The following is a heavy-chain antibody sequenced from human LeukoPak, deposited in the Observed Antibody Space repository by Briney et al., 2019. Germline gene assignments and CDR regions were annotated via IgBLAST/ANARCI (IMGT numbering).Heavy chain of an antibody. CDR2: ISAYNGNT. Sequence: PRASVKVSCKASGYTFTSYGISWVRQAPGQGLEWMGWISAYNGNTNYAQKLQGRVTMTTDTSTSTAYMELRSLRSDDTAVYYCARVWVGQQLGTFDYWGQGTLVTVSS. D-gene: IGHD6-6*01. CDR1: GYTFTSYG. CDR3: ARVWVGQQLGTFDY. V-gene: IGHV1-18*01. J-gene: IGHJ4*02.